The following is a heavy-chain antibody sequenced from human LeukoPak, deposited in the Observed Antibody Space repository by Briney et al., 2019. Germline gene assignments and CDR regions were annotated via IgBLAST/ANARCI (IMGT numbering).Heavy chain of an antibody. Sequence: SETLSLTCTVSGGSISSYYWSWVRQPPGKGLEWIGYVYYSETTNYNPSLKSRVTISIDASKNQLSLRLDPVTAADTAVYYCARSQYSYGLNYWGQGTLVTVSS. D-gene: IGHD5-18*01. CDR3: ARSQYSYGLNY. CDR1: GGSISSYY. J-gene: IGHJ4*02. V-gene: IGHV4-59*01. CDR2: VYYSETT.